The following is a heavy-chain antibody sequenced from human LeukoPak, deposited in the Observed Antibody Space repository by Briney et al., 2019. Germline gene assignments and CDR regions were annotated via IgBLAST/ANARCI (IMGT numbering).Heavy chain of an antibody. CDR3: ARVGIVVVPAAITYYYYYGMDV. D-gene: IGHD2-2*03. CDR1: GGSISSGDYY. Sequence: SETLSLTCTVSGGSISSGDYYWSWIRQPPGKGLEWIGYIYYSGSTYYNPSLKSRVTISVDTSKNQLSLKLSSVTAADTAVYYCARVGIVVVPAAITYYYYYGMDVWGQGTTVTVSS. CDR2: IYYSGST. J-gene: IGHJ6*02. V-gene: IGHV4-30-4*01.